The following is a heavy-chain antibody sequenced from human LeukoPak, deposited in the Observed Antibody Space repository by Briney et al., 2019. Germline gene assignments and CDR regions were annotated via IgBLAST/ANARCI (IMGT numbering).Heavy chain of an antibody. V-gene: IGHV4-39*01. CDR2: IYFSGST. J-gene: IGHJ5*01. D-gene: IGHD6-13*01. CDR1: GVSISTNALF. CDR3: VKSTSSSWYPRFDS. Sequence: PSDTLSLTCTVSGVSISTNALFWGWIRQPPGKGLEWIASIYFSGSTYYNPFMKSRATISVDMPRNQFSLRLSSVTAEDTAMYYCVKSTSSSWYPRFDSWGQGTLVPVSS.